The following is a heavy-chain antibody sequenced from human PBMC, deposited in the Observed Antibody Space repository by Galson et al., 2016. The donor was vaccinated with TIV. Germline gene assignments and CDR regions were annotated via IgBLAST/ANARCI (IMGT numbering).Heavy chain of an antibody. CDR1: GFTFASYA. CDR3: GQEGGAGGWYTVAN. CDR2: IRETGGRI. D-gene: IGHD6-19*01. J-gene: IGHJ4*02. V-gene: IGHV3-23*01. Sequence: SLRLSCAASGFTFASYAMTWVRQAPGKGLQWVSTIRETGGRIYYVDSVKGRFTSSRDDSTNTLYLQMNARRADDTALYYCGQEGGAGGWYTVANWGQGTLVTVAS.